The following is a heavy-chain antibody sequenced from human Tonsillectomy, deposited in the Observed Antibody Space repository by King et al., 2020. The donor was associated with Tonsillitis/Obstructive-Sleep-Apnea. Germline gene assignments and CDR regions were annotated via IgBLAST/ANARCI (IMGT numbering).Heavy chain of an antibody. J-gene: IGHJ4*02. CDR1: GFTFSRYW. CDR3: ARDALGASGY. Sequence: VQLVESGGGLVQPGGSLRLSCAASGFTFSRYWMEWVRQAPGKGLEWVANIKQDGSAKHYVDSVKGRFTISRDNAKNSLYLQMDSLRGEDTAVYYCARDALGASGYWGQGTLVTVSS. CDR2: IKQDGSAK. D-gene: IGHD1-26*01. V-gene: IGHV3-7*04.